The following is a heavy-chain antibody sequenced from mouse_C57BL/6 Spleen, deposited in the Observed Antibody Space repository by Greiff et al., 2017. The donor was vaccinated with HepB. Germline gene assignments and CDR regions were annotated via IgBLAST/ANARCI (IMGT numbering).Heavy chain of an antibody. CDR1: GFTFSDYG. J-gene: IGHJ2*01. CDR2: ISSGSSTI. D-gene: IGHD2-5*01. CDR3: ARRAYYSKGDYFDY. V-gene: IGHV5-17*01. Sequence: VQLKESGGGLVKPGGSLKLSCAASGFTFSDYGMHWVRQAPEKGLEWVAYISSGSSTIYYADTVKGRFTISRDNAKNTLFLQMTSLRSEDTAMYYCARRAYYSKGDYFDYWGQGTTLTVSS.